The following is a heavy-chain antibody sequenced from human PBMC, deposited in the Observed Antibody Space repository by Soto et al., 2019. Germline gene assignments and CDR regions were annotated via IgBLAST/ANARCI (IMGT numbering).Heavy chain of an antibody. CDR1: GESFSGYY. CDR3: ARFDQTLTTGTYYYYMDG. CDR2: INHSGST. V-gene: IGHV4-34*01. D-gene: IGHD3-10*01. Sequence: QVQLQQWGAGLLKPSETLSLTCAVYGESFSGYYWSWIRQPPGMGLEWIGEINHSGSTNYNPSLKSRVTLSLDRSKSQFSLKLTSVTAADTALYYCARFDQTLTTGTYYYYMDGWGKGTTVIVSS. J-gene: IGHJ6*03.